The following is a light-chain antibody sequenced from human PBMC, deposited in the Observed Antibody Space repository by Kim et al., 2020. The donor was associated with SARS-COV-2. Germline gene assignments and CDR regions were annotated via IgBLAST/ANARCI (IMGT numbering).Light chain of an antibody. CDR3: ASHTSSGTYV. J-gene: IGLJ1*01. Sequence: QSALTQPASLSGSPGQSLTVPCTGTSSDVVTDNYVSWYQQHPHKAPKFMLYDISKRPSGVSNRFSGSKSGNTASLTISGLQADDEGDYYCASHTSSGTYVFGSGNKLTVL. V-gene: IGLV2-14*03. CDR1: SSDVVTDNY. CDR2: DIS.